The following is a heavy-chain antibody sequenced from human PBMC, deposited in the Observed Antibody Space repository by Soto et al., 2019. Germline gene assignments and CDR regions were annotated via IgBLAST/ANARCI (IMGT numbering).Heavy chain of an antibody. D-gene: IGHD1-26*01. CDR2: IHPGDSDT. CDR1: GYSFTSYW. Sequence: GESLKISCEASGYSFTSYWIGWVRQMPGKGLEWMGIIHPGDSDTKYSPSFQGQVTISVDKSITTAYLQWSSLKASDTAMYYCAGTPGPELAASLEYYYFSGMDVWGQGTTVTVSS. J-gene: IGHJ6*02. V-gene: IGHV5-51*01. CDR3: AGTPGPELAASLEYYYFSGMDV.